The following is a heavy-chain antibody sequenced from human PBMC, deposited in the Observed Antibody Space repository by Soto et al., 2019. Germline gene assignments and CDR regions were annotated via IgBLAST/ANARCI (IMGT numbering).Heavy chain of an antibody. D-gene: IGHD4-4*01. J-gene: IGHJ6*02. CDR3: GKGLDSYYYYGMDV. CDR2: ISGNGGST. CDR1: GFLFSNYA. Sequence: PGGSLRLSCAASGFLFSNYAMNWVRPAPGKGLEWVSSISGNGGSTYYAGSVKGRFSISRDKSKNTVDLQMNSLRDEDTAVYYCGKGLDSYYYYGMDVWGQGTTVTVSS. V-gene: IGHV3-23*01.